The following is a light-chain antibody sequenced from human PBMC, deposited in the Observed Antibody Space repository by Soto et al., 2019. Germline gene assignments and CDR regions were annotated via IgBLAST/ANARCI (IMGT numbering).Light chain of an antibody. CDR2: GAS. J-gene: IGKJ4*01. V-gene: IGKV3-15*01. CDR3: QQYSNWPLN. Sequence: EVLMTQSPATLSVSPGERATLSCRASQSVSSNLAWYQQKPGQSPRLLIYGASTRATGIPARFSGSGSGTEFTLTISSLQSEDFVVYYCQQYSNWPLNFGGGTKVEIK. CDR1: QSVSSN.